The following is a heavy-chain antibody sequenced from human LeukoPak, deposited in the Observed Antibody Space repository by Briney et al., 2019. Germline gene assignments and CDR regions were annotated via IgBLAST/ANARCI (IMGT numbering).Heavy chain of an antibody. CDR1: GFTFSTYV. CDR3: ASGPPFLKYFEY. CDR2: ISVGAEYI. D-gene: IGHD3-3*01. Sequence: PGGSLRLSCAASGFTFSTYVMNWFRQAPGKGLEWVSTISVGAEYIFYADSVKGRFTISRDDSNNALYFQMHSLRAEDTALYYCASGPPFLKYFEYWGQGTLVTVSS. V-gene: IGHV3-23*01. J-gene: IGHJ4*02.